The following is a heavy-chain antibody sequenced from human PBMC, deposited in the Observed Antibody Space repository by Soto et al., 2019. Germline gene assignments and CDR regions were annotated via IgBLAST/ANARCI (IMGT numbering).Heavy chain of an antibody. V-gene: IGHV3-23*01. D-gene: IGHD2-2*01. Sequence: GGSLRLSCAASGFTFSSYAMSWVRQAPGKGLEWVSAISGSGGSTYYADSVKGRFTISRDNSKTTLYLQMNSLRAEDTAVYYCAKDCDGVVPPALKTNWFDPWGQGTLVTVSS. CDR3: AKDCDGVVPPALKTNWFDP. CDR2: ISGSGGST. J-gene: IGHJ5*02. CDR1: GFTFSSYA.